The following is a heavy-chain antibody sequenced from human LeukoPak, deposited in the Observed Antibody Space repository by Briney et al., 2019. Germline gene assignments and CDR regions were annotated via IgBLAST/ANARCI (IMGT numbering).Heavy chain of an antibody. Sequence: SETLSLTCAVSSYSISSGYYWGWIRQPPGKGLEWIGSIHHSGSAYYNPSLKSRVTVSVDTSKNQFSLKLSSVTAADTAVYYCARGHTVTWEFDYWGQGTLVTVSS. CDR2: IHHSGSA. D-gene: IGHD4-17*01. V-gene: IGHV4-38-2*01. CDR3: ARGHTVTWEFDY. CDR1: SYSISSGYY. J-gene: IGHJ4*02.